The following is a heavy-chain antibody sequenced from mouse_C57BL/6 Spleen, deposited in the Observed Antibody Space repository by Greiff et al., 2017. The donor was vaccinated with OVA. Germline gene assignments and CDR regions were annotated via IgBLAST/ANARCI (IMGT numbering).Heavy chain of an antibody. J-gene: IGHJ1*03. D-gene: IGHD2-3*01. CDR3: ARKGYYDWYFDV. Sequence: QVQLQQPGAELVKPGASVKMSCKASGYTFTSYWITWVKQRPGQGLEWIGDIYPGSGSTNYNEKFKSKATLTVDTSSSTAYMQLSSLTSEDSAVYYCARKGYYDWYFDVWGTGTTGTVSS. CDR1: GYTFTSYW. CDR2: IYPGSGST. V-gene: IGHV1-55*01.